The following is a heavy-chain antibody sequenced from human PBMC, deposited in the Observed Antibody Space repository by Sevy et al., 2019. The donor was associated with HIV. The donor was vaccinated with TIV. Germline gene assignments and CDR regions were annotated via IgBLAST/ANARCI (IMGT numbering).Heavy chain of an antibody. J-gene: IGHJ6*02. CDR3: AKDRPRPRGPRSYYYYYGMDV. CDR1: GFTFSSYA. V-gene: IGHV3-23*01. Sequence: GGSLRLSCAASGFTFSSYAMSWVRQAPGKGLEWVSAISGSGGSTYYADSVKGRFTISRDNSKNTLYLQMNSLRAEDTAVYYCAKDRPRPRGPRSYYYYYGMDVWGQGTTVTVSS. CDR2: ISGSGGST.